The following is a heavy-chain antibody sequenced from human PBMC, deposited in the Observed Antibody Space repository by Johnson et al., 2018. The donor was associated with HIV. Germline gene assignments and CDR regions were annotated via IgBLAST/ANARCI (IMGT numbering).Heavy chain of an antibody. D-gene: IGHD6-13*01. V-gene: IGHV3-30*14. CDR1: GFTFSSYA. J-gene: IGHJ3*02. Sequence: QVQLVESGGGVVQPGRSLRLSCAASGFTFSSYAMHWVRQAPGKGLEWVAVISYDGSNKYYADSVKGRFTLSRDNSKNTLYLQMNSLRAEDTAVYYCARGLDSGSSWFGAFDIWGQGTMVTVSS. CDR2: ISYDGSNK. CDR3: ARGLDSGSSWFGAFDI.